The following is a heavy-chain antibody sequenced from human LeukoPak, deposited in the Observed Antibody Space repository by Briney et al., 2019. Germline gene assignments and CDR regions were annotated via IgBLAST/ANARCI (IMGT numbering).Heavy chain of an antibody. CDR1: GFTFSTYA. CDR3: AKAYCTGGSCYGRYYYGMDV. V-gene: IGHV3-30*18. Sequence: GGSLRLSCAASGFTFSTYAIHWVRQAPGKEPEWLAVISYDGSTKYYADSVKGRFTISRDNSKNTMYLQMDSLRPEDTAVFYCAKAYCTGGSCYGRYYYGMDVWAQGTTVTVSS. D-gene: IGHD2-15*01. J-gene: IGHJ6*02. CDR2: ISYDGSTK.